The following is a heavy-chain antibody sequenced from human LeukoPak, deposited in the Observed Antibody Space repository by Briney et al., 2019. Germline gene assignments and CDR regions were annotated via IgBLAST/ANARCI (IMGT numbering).Heavy chain of an antibody. CDR3: ARGGVGATTCYY. CDR2: ISGSGGST. CDR1: GFTFSSYA. D-gene: IGHD1-26*01. V-gene: IGHV3-23*01. J-gene: IGHJ4*02. Sequence: QAGGSLRLSCAASGFTFSSYAMSWVRQAPGKGLEWVSAISGSGGSTYYADSVKGRFTISRDNSKNTLYLQMNSLRAEDTAVYYCARGGVGATTCYYWGQGTLVTVSS.